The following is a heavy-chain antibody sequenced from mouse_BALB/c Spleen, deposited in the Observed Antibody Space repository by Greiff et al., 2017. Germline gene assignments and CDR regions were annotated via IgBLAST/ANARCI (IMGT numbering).Heavy chain of an antibody. V-gene: IGHV1-20*02. CDR1: GYSFTGYF. CDR2: INPYNGDT. Sequence: VQLKQSGPELVKPGASVKISCKASGYSFTGYFMNWVMQSHGKSLEWIGRINPYNGDTFYNQKFKGKATLTVDKSSSTAHMELRSLASEDSAVYYCARCYYGSSYDAMDYWGQGTSVTVSS. J-gene: IGHJ4*01. D-gene: IGHD1-1*01. CDR3: ARCYYGSSYDAMDY.